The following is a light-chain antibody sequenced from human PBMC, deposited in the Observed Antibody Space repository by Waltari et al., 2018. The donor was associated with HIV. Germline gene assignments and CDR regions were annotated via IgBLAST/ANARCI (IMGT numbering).Light chain of an antibody. V-gene: IGLV10-54*01. Sequence: QAGLSQPPSESKGLRPTATLPCTGTSNNVGNDGAACLQIHPVHPPQLLSFRKNKRPSGIKERMSAARSGNTASLTRTGLQPEDEAGYYCAAWDTSLNAWVLGGGTKLTVL. CDR2: RKN. J-gene: IGLJ3*02. CDR3: AAWDTSLNAWV. CDR1: SNNVGNDG.